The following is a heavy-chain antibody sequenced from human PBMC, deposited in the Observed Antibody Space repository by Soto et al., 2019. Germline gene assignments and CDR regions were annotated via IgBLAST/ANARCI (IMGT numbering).Heavy chain of an antibody. Sequence: QAQLQQWGAGLLKPSETLSLTCAVYGGSFSGYYWSWIRQPPGKGLEWIGDINHSGSTNYNPSLKSRVTISVDTSKNQFSLQLSSVTAADPAVYFCARAYGGNVFDYWGQGTLVTVSS. D-gene: IGHD4-17*01. CDR2: INHSGST. CDR1: GGSFSGYY. CDR3: ARAYGGNVFDY. V-gene: IGHV4-34*01. J-gene: IGHJ4*02.